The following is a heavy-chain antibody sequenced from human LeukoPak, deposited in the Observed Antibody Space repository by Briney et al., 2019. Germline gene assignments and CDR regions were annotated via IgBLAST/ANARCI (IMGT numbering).Heavy chain of an antibody. D-gene: IGHD2-21*01. CDR3: ARRGDTPMIGDH. Sequence: GGSLRLSCAASGFTFSSYGMNWVRQAPGKGLEWLSYLSNTGNIHYAQSVKGRFTISRDNAKNSLYLQMDGLRAEDTAVYYCARRGDTPMIGDHWGQGILVTVAA. CDR2: LSNTGNI. J-gene: IGHJ4*02. CDR1: GFTFSSYG. V-gene: IGHV3-48*01.